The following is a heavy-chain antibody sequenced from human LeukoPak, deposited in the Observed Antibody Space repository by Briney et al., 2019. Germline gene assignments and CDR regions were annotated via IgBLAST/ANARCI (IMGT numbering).Heavy chain of an antibody. J-gene: IGHJ4*02. CDR1: GFIFSDYF. Sequence: PGGSLRLSCAASGFIFSDYFMSWVRQAPGKELEWSSYISSNSKYTKYADSVKCRFTISRDNAKNSLYLQMNSLRAEDTAVYYCARDNGNKYYFDYWGQGTLVTVSS. CDR2: ISSNSKYT. CDR3: ARDNGNKYYFDY. D-gene: IGHD2-8*01. V-gene: IGHV3-11*05.